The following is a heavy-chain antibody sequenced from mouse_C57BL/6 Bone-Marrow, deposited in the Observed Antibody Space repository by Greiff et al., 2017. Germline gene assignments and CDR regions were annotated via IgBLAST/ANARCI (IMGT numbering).Heavy chain of an antibody. CDR2: ISYDGSN. V-gene: IGHV3-6*01. J-gene: IGHJ2*01. CDR1: GYSITSGYY. CDR3: ARAPYFDY. Sequence: DVQLQESGPGLVKPSQSLSLTCSVTGYSITSGYYWNWIRQFPGNKLEWMGYISYDGSNNYNPSLKNRISITRDTSKNQFFLKLNSVTTEDTATYYCARAPYFDYWGQGTTLTVSS.